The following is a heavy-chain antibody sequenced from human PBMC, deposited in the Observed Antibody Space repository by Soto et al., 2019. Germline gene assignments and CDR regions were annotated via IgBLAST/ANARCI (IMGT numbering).Heavy chain of an antibody. CDR1: GFTFSSYA. J-gene: IGHJ4*02. CDR2: ISGSGGST. D-gene: IGHD6-6*01. CDR3: AKDRHVRAARPPCFDY. Sequence: GGSLRLSCAASGFTFSSYAMSWVRQAPGKGLEWVSAISGSGGSTYYADSVKGRFTISRDNSKNTLYLQMNSLRAEDTAVYYCAKDRHVRAARPPCFDYWGQGTLVTSPQ. V-gene: IGHV3-23*01.